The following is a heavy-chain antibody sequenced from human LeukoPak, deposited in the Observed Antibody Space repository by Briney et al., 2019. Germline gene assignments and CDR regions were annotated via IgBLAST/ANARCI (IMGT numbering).Heavy chain of an antibody. V-gene: IGHV3-21*01. CDR2: ISSSSYI. J-gene: IGHJ3*02. CDR3: ARDTIPTDYGDYPHDAFDI. D-gene: IGHD4-17*01. CDR1: GFTFSSYS. Sequence: PGGSLRLSCAASGFTFSSYSMNWVRQAPGKGLEWVSSISSSSYIYYADSVKGRFTISRDNAKNSLYLQMNSLRAEDTAVYYCARDTIPTDYGDYPHDAFDIWGQGTMVTVSS.